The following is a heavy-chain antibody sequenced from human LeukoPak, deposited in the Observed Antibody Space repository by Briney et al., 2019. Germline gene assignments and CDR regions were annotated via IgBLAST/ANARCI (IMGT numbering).Heavy chain of an antibody. D-gene: IGHD2-8*01. CDR3: AKMVREFYTISYYFDY. J-gene: IGHJ4*02. V-gene: IGHV3-23*01. Sequence: GGSLRLSCAASGFTFSGYAMNWVRQAPGKGLEWVSGISGSGAGTYYADSVKGRFTISRDNSKNTLYLQMNSLRAHDTAVYYCAKMVREFYTISYYFDYWGQGTLVTVPS. CDR2: ISGSGAGT. CDR1: GFTFSGYA.